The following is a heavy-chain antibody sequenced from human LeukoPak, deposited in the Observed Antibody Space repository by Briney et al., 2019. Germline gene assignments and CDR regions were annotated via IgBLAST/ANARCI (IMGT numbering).Heavy chain of an antibody. CDR1: GAYIGTSTYY. D-gene: IGHD2-21*01. CDR3: ARHVVGPGYSSIPNLDY. J-gene: IGHJ4*02. CDR2: LYYGGDT. V-gene: IGHV4-39*01. Sequence: PSETLPHTCSMAGAYIGTSTYYWAGIRQPPGKGLEWIGSLYYGGDTHYNPSLESRVAISVDTSRNHLSVRLTSVTAADTAVYYCARHVVGPGYSSIPNLDYWGQGTQVTVSS.